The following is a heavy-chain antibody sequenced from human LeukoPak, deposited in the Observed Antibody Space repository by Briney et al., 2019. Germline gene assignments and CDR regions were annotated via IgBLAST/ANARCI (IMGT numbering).Heavy chain of an antibody. J-gene: IGHJ5*02. CDR3: AKDTFWSGYSSKGWFDP. CDR1: GFTFSSYG. D-gene: IGHD3-3*01. Sequence: GGSLRLSCAASGFTFSSYGMHWVRQAPGKGLEWVAFIRYDGSNKYYADSVKVRFTISRDNSKNTLYLQMNSLRAEDTAVYYCAKDTFWSGYSSKGWFDPWGQGTLVTVSS. V-gene: IGHV3-30*02. CDR2: IRYDGSNK.